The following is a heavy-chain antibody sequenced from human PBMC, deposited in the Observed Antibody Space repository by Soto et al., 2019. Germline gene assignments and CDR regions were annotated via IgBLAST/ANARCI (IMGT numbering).Heavy chain of an antibody. CDR3: TRERLGSSRSSDY. CDR1: GFTFSDHY. Sequence: EVQLVESGGGLVQPAGSLRLSCAASGFTFSDHYMDWVRQAPGKGLEWVGSIKNKANSYTTEYAAPVKGRIIISRDDSKNSVFLQMHRLKTDATAVYYCTRERLGSSRSSDYWCQGILVTVSA. V-gene: IGHV3-72*01. D-gene: IGHD6-19*01. CDR2: IKNKANSYTT. J-gene: IGHJ4*02.